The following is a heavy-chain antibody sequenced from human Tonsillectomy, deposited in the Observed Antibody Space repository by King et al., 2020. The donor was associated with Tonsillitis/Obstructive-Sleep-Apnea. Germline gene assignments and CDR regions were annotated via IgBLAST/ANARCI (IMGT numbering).Heavy chain of an antibody. V-gene: IGHV5-10-1*03. Sequence: VQLVESGAEVKKPGESLRLSCAGSGYSFVTYWISWVRQTPGKGLEWVARINPSDSYINYSPSFQGHVTITADKSINTAYLQWSSLKAADTAMYYCARRFEHRAYERVSADYWGQGTLVTVSS. J-gene: IGHJ4*02. CDR3: ARRFEHRAYERVSADY. CDR1: GYSFVTYW. CDR2: INPSDSYI. D-gene: IGHD3-22*01.